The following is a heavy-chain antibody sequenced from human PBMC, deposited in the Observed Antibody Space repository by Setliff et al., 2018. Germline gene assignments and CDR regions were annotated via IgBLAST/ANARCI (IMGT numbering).Heavy chain of an antibody. CDR2: ISAYTGNT. CDR3: SRLVRYCTTTTCQRASGAEF. CDR1: GYTFTSYG. V-gene: IGHV1-18*01. J-gene: IGHJ4*02. D-gene: IGHD2-8*01. Sequence: ASVKVSCKASGYTFTSYGITWVRQAPGQGLEWMGWISAYTGNTNYAQKLQGRVTMTTDTSTSTAYMELSSLTSDDTAVYYCSRLVRYCTTTTCQRASGAEFWGQGTLVTVSS.